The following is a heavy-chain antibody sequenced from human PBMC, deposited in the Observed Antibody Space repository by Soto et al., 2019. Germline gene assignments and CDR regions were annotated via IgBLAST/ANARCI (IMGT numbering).Heavy chain of an antibody. J-gene: IGHJ4*02. D-gene: IGHD3-22*01. CDR3: AKYGGYSYYFDY. CDR2: ISYDGSNK. Sequence: PGGSLRLSCAASGFTFSSYGMHWVRQAPGKGLEWVAVISYDGSNKYYADSVKGRFTISRDNSKNTLYLQMNSLRAEDTAVYYCAKYGGYSYYFDYWGQGTLVTVSS. CDR1: GFTFSSYG. V-gene: IGHV3-30*18.